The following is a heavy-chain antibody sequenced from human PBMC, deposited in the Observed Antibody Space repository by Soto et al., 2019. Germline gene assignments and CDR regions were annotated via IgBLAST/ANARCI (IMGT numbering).Heavy chain of an antibody. D-gene: IGHD7-27*01. J-gene: IGHJ5*01. CDR1: GYTFTSYD. Sequence: ASVKVSCKASGYTFTSYDINWVRQTAGQGLEWMGWMSPKTANTGYAQKFQDRVTMTRSTSISTAYMELSSLTSEDTAVYYCTGGPPNWGFDSWGQGTPVTV. CDR3: TGGPPNWGFDS. CDR2: MSPKTANT. V-gene: IGHV1-8*01.